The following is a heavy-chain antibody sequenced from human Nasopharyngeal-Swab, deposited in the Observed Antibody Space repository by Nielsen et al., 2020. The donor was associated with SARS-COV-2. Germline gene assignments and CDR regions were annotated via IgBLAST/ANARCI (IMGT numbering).Heavy chain of an antibody. J-gene: IGHJ6*03. D-gene: IGHD6-19*01. Sequence: WIRQPPGKGLEWIGIIYYSGSTYYNPSLKSRVTISVDTSKNQFSLKLSSVTAADTAVYYCAKSPPRGWGYYYYMDVWGKGTTVTVSS. CDR3: AKSPPRGWGYYYYMDV. CDR2: IYYSGST. V-gene: IGHV4-39*01.